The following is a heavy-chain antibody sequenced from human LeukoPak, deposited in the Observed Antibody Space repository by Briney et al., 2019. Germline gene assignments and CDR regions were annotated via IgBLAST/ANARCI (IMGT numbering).Heavy chain of an antibody. J-gene: IGHJ4*02. CDR1: GFTFSSYA. V-gene: IGHV3-30-3*01. D-gene: IGHD2-2*01. CDR3: ATHSTYCSSTSCYYDP. CDR2: ISYDGSNK. Sequence: GGSLRLSCAASGFTFSSYAMHWVRQAPGKGLEWVAVISYDGSNKYYADSVKGRITISRDNPKNTLYLQMNSLRAEDTAVYYCATHSTYCSSTSCYYDPWGQGTLVTVSS.